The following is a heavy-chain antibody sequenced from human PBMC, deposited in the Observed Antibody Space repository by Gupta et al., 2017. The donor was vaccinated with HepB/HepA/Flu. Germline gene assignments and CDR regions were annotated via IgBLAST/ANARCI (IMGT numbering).Heavy chain of an antibody. CDR1: GLSLRNHG. D-gene: IGHD2/OR15-2a*01. CDR3: AKGILSDYYYYYGLDV. J-gene: IGHJ6*02. CDR2: IRYRGDTT. Sequence: EGQLLESGGGFVQPGGSLGLSCAASGLSLRNHGMRWVRQAPGKGLEWVSAIRYRGDTTFYADSVKGRFTISRDRSQNTLYLQLNALRAEDTAVYYCAKGILSDYYYYYGLDVWGQGTTVTVSS. V-gene: IGHV3-23*01.